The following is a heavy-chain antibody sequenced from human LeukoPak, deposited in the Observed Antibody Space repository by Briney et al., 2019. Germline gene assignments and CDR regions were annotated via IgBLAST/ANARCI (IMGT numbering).Heavy chain of an antibody. V-gene: IGHV3-21*01. J-gene: IGHJ4*02. Sequence: GGSLRLSYAASGSSFSSYGFNWVRQAPGRGLEWVSSIGPTGTDTYHADSVKGRFTISRDNAENSLYLQMDSLRAEDTAVYYCATESIGRHYDYWGQGTLLTVSS. D-gene: IGHD3-3*02. CDR2: IGPTGTDT. CDR1: GSSFSSYG. CDR3: ATESIGRHYDY.